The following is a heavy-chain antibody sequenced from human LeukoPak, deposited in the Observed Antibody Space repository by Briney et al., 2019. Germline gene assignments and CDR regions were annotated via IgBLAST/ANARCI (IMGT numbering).Heavy chain of an antibody. CDR3: ATGLGAPNYFDY. CDR2: IKQDGSEK. CDR1: GFTFSSYW. D-gene: IGHD3/OR15-3a*01. V-gene: IGHV3-7*01. J-gene: IGHJ4*02. Sequence: GGSLRLSCAASGFTFSSYWMSWVRQAPGKGLEWVATIKQDGSEKYYVDSVKGRFTISRVNAKNSLYLQMNSLRAEDTAVYYCATGLGAPNYFDYWGQGTLVTVSS.